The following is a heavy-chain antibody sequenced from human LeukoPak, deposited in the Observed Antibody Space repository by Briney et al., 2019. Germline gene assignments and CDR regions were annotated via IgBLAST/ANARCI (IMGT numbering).Heavy chain of an antibody. V-gene: IGHV4-39*01. CDR1: GGSVSSSSYF. Sequence: SETLSLTCTVSGGSVSSSSYFWGWIRQPPGKGLDWIGSIDDSGSTYYNPSLKSRVTISVDTSKNQFSLRLSSVTAADTAVYYCARLGPRNSSGYYYYWGQGTLVTVSS. CDR3: ARLGPRNSSGYYYY. CDR2: IDDSGST. J-gene: IGHJ4*02. D-gene: IGHD3-22*01.